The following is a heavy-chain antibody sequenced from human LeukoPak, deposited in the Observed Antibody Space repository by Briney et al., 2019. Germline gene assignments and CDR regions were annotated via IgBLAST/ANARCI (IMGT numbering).Heavy chain of an antibody. CDR3: ARAKVGAGGACDI. V-gene: IGHV3-53*01. CDR1: GFTVGSNY. J-gene: IGHJ3*02. Sequence: GGSLRLSCAASGFTVGSNYMNWVRQAPGKGLEWVSVVYSGGSTNYADSVKGRFTISRDNSKNTLYLQMNSLRAQDTAVYYCARAKVGAGGACDIWGQGTMVTVSS. D-gene: IGHD1-26*01. CDR2: VYSGGST.